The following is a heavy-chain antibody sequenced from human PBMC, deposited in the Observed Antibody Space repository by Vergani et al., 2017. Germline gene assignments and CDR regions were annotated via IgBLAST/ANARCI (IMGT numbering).Heavy chain of an antibody. CDR3: ARSNTVTTLPFDY. CDR2: IYYSGST. D-gene: IGHD4-17*01. Sequence: VQLQESGPGLVKPSQTLSLTCTVSGGSISSGDYYWSWIRQPPGKGLEWIGYIYYSGSTYYNPSLKSRVTISVDTSKNQFSLKLSSVTAADPAVYYCARSNTVTTLPFDYWGQGTLVTVSS. V-gene: IGHV4-30-4*01. CDR1: GGSISSGDYY. J-gene: IGHJ4*02.